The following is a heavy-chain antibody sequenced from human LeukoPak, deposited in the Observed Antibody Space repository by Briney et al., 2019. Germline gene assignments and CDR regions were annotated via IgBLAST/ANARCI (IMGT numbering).Heavy chain of an antibody. CDR1: GFTFSSYS. CDR2: ISSTSSYR. J-gene: IGHJ6*03. V-gene: IGHV3-21*01. Sequence: GGSLRLSCAASGFTFSSYSMNWLRQAPGKALEWVSSISSTSSYRYYADSVRGRFTICRDNAKNSLYLQMNSLRAEDTAVYYCARLTTVHPYYYYYYMDVWGKGTTVTVSS. D-gene: IGHD4-17*01. CDR3: ARLTTVHPYYYYYYMDV.